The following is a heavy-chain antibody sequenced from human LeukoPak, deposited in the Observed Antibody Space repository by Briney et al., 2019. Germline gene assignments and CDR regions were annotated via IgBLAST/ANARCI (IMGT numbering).Heavy chain of an antibody. CDR1: GGSISSYY. Sequence: SETLSLTCTVSGGSISSYYWSWIRQPAGKGLEWIGRIYTSGSTNYNPSLKSRVTMSVDTPKNQFSLKLSSVTAADTAVYYCARHAPQDGDYLKWTFDYWGQGTLVTVSS. D-gene: IGHD4-17*01. CDR2: IYTSGST. V-gene: IGHV4-4*07. J-gene: IGHJ4*02. CDR3: ARHAPQDGDYLKWTFDY.